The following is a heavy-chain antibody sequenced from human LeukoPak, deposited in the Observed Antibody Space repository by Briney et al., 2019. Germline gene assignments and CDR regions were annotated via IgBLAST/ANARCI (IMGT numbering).Heavy chain of an antibody. CDR1: GITLSNYS. CDR3: AKRGVVIRVILVGFHKQANYFDS. D-gene: IGHD3-22*01. V-gene: IGHV3-23*01. Sequence: PGGSLRLSCAVSGITLSNYSMSWARQAPGKGLEWIAGISDSGGSTNYADSVKGRFTISRDNPKNTLYLQMNSLRAEDTAVYFCAKRGVVIRVILVGFHKQANYFDSWGQGALVTVSS. CDR2: ISDSGGST. J-gene: IGHJ4*02.